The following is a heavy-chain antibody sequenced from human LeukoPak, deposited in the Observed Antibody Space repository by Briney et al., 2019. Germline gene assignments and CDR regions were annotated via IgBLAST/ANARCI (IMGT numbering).Heavy chain of an antibody. Sequence: GASVKVSCKASGYTFTGYYMHWVRQAPGQGLEWMGWINPNSGGTNYAQKFQGRVTMTRDTSISTAYMELSRLRSDDTAVYYCAGDFTTYYYDSSGYYDVAFDIWGQGTMVTVSS. CDR3: AGDFTTYYYDSSGYYDVAFDI. CDR1: GYTFTGYY. J-gene: IGHJ3*02. D-gene: IGHD3-22*01. CDR2: INPNSGGT. V-gene: IGHV1-2*02.